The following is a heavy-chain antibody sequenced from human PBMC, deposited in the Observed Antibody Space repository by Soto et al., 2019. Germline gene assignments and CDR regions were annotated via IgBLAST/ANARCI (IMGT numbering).Heavy chain of an antibody. CDR3: ARGPVVPAATGAFDI. Sequence: SETLSLTCAVYGGSFSGYYWSWIRQPPGKGLAWIGEINHSGGTNYNPSLKSRVTISVDTSKNQFSLKLSSVTAADTAVYYCARGPVVPAATGAFDIWGQGTMVTVSS. V-gene: IGHV4-34*01. CDR1: GGSFSGYY. D-gene: IGHD2-2*01. J-gene: IGHJ3*02. CDR2: INHSGGT.